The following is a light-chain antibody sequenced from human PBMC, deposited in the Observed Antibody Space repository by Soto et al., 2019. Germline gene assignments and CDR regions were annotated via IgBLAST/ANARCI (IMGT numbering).Light chain of an antibody. CDR2: DVS. CDR1: SSYVGGYNY. Sequence: QSVLTQPASVSGSPGQSITISCTGTSSYVGGYNYVSWYQQHPGKAPKLMIYDVSNRPSGVSNRFSGSKSGNTASLTISGLQAEYEADYYCSSYTSSSTRVFGTGTKVTVL. J-gene: IGLJ1*01. CDR3: SSYTSSSTRV. V-gene: IGLV2-14*01.